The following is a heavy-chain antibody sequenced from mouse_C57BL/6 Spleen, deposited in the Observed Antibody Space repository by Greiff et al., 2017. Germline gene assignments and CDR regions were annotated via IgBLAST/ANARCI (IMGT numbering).Heavy chain of an antibody. CDR3: AREQLRLHYAMDY. Sequence: EVKLMESEGGLVQPGRSMKLSCTASGFTFSDYYMAWVRQVPEKGLEWVANINYDGSSTYYLDSLKSRFIISRDNAKNILYLQMSSLKSEDTATYYCAREQLRLHYAMDYWGQGTSVTVSS. J-gene: IGHJ4*01. D-gene: IGHD3-2*02. CDR1: GFTFSDYY. V-gene: IGHV5-16*01. CDR2: INYDGSST.